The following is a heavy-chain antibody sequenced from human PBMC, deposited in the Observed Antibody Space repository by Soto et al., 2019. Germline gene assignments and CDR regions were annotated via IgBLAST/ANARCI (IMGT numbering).Heavy chain of an antibody. V-gene: IGHV1-46*01. CDR1: GYTFTSYY. CDR2: INPSGGST. J-gene: IGHJ6*02. CDR3: ARGNRITFGGVIVIPYYYHGMDV. Sequence: ASVKVSCKASGYTFTSYYMHWVRQAPGQGLEWMGIINPSGGSTSYARKFQGRVTMTRDTSTSTVYMELSSLRSEDTAVYYCARGNRITFGGVIVIPYYYHGMDVWGQGTTVTVSS. D-gene: IGHD3-16*02.